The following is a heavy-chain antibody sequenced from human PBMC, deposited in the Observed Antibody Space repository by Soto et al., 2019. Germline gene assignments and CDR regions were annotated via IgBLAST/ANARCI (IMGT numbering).Heavy chain of an antibody. V-gene: IGHV3-74*01. CDR3: ARDPGTGYYDSSGYYYD. CDR1: GFTLMSYW. J-gene: IGHJ4*02. D-gene: IGHD3-22*01. Sequence: EVQLVESGGGLVQPGGSLRLSCAASGFTLMSYWMHWVRQAPGKGLVWVSRINSDGSSTSYADSVKGRFTITRDNAKNTLYLQMNSLRAEDTAVYYCARDPGTGYYDSSGYYYDWGQGTLVTVSS. CDR2: INSDGSST.